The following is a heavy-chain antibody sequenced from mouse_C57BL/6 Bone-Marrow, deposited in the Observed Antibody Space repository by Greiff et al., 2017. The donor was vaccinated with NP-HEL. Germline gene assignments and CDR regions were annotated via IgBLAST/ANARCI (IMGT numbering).Heavy chain of an antibody. V-gene: IGHV2-2*01. CDR3: ARWLLPHYYAMDY. Sequence: VQLKESGPGLVQPSQSLSITCTVSGFSLTSYGVHWVRQSPGKGLEWLGVIWSGISTDYNAAFISRLSISKDNSKSQVFFKMNSLQADDTSIYYCARWLLPHYYAMDYWGQGTSVTVSS. D-gene: IGHD2-3*01. CDR1: GFSLTSYG. CDR2: IWSGIST. J-gene: IGHJ4*01.